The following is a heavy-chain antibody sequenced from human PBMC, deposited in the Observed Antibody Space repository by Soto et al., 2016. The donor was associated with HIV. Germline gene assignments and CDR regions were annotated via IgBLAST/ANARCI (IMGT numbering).Heavy chain of an antibody. V-gene: IGHV3-23*04. CDR2: ISYSGDNT. D-gene: IGHD4-17*01. CDR1: EFTFRTYS. Sequence: EVQLVESGGGLVKPGESLRLSCTGSEFTFRTYSMNWVRQAPGKGLEWVSTISYSGDNTYYADFVKGRFAISRDNSKNTLYLQMNSLRAEDTAVYFCAKRGSSVPTPDYWGQGTLVTVSS. CDR3: AKRGSSVPTPDY. J-gene: IGHJ4*02.